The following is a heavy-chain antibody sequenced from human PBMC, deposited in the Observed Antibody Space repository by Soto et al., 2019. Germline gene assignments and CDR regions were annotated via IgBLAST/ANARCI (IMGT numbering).Heavy chain of an antibody. Sequence: GGSLRLSCAASGFTFSSYSMNWVRQAPGKGLEWVSSISSSSSYIYYADSVKGRFTISGDNAKNSLYLQMNSLRAEDTAVYYCARDGLVRGVITKYYYYGTDVWGQGTTVTVSS. J-gene: IGHJ6*02. CDR3: ARDGLVRGVITKYYYYGTDV. V-gene: IGHV3-21*01. CDR1: GFTFSSYS. CDR2: ISSSSSYI. D-gene: IGHD3-10*01.